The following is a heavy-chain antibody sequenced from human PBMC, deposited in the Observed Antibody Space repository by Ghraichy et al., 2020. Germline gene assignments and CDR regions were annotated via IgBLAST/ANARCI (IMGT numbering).Heavy chain of an antibody. J-gene: IGHJ3*02. CDR3: ARDQRADMDDDAFDI. CDR2: ISSSSSYI. CDR1: GFTFSRYS. V-gene: IGHV3-21*01. D-gene: IGHD2-15*01. Sequence: GGSLRLSCAASGFTFSRYSMNWVRQAPGKGLEWVSSISSSSSYIYYADSVKGRFTISRDNAKNSLYLQMNSLRSEDTAVYYCARDQRADMDDDAFDIWGQGTMVTVSS.